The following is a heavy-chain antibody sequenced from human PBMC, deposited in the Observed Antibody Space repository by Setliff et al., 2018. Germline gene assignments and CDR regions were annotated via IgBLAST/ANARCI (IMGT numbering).Heavy chain of an antibody. V-gene: IGHV4-39*07. CDR3: ARGKIRITMIVVPTGGAFDI. Sequence: SETLSLTCTVSDASIGGSGYYWGWIRQPPGKGPEWIGNIHYSGSTHYNPSLKSRVTISVDTSKNQFSLKLSSVTAADTAVYYCARGKIRITMIVVPTGGAFDIWGQGTMVT. CDR1: DASIGGSGYY. D-gene: IGHD3-22*01. J-gene: IGHJ3*02. CDR2: IHYSGST.